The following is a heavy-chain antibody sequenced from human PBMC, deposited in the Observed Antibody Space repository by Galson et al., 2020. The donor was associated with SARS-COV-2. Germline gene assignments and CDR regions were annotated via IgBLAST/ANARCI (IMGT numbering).Heavy chain of an antibody. J-gene: IGHJ6*02. CDR2: IWYDGSHK. V-gene: IGHV3-33*01. D-gene: IGHD2-2*01. Sequence: GGSLRLSCASSGFTFSSYGMHWFRQSPGKGLEWLAVIWYDGSHKYYADSVKGRFTISRDNSKNNQYLQMNSLGAEDTAVYYCAGETVVPAAYYYYYVMDGWGQGTAVTVSS. CDR1: GFTFSSYG. CDR3: AGETVVPAAYYYYYVMDG.